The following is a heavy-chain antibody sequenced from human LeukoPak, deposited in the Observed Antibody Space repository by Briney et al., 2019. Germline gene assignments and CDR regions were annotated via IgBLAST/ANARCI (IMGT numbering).Heavy chain of an antibody. J-gene: IGHJ4*02. CDR1: GFTFSSYS. CDR2: ISSSSSYI. D-gene: IGHD3-10*01. Sequence: PGGSLRLPCAASGFTFSSYSMNWVRQAPGKGLEWVSSISSSSSYIYYADSVKGRFTISRDNAKNSLYLQMNSLRAEDTAVYYCARGAPPPYGSGSYGHFDYWGQGTLVTVSS. CDR3: ARGAPPPYGSGSYGHFDY. V-gene: IGHV3-21*01.